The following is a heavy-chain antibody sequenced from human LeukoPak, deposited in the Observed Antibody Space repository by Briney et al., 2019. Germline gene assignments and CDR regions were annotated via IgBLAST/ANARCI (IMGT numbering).Heavy chain of an antibody. V-gene: IGHV4-38-2*02. CDR1: VYSISSGYY. CDR3: ARDLYDDNRCFDF. Sequence: PSETLSLTCTVSVYSISSGYYWGWIRQPPGKGLEWIGSIHHSGITYYNPSLKSRVTISVDTSKNQFSLRVDSVTAADTAVYYCARDLYDDNRCFDFWGQGILVTVSS. CDR2: IHHSGIT. J-gene: IGHJ4*02. D-gene: IGHD1-14*01.